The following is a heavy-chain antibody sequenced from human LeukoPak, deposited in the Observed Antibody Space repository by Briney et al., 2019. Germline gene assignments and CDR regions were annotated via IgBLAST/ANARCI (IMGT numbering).Heavy chain of an antibody. Sequence: GGSLRLSCAASGFTFSNYWMSWLRQAPGKGLEWVANIKLDGSEKYYVDSVKGRFTISRDDAKNSLYLQMNSLRAEDTAVYYCARGTSSSPYWFDPWGQGTLVTVSS. CDR1: GFTFSNYW. J-gene: IGHJ5*02. D-gene: IGHD6-13*01. V-gene: IGHV3-7*04. CDR3: ARGTSSSPYWFDP. CDR2: IKLDGSEK.